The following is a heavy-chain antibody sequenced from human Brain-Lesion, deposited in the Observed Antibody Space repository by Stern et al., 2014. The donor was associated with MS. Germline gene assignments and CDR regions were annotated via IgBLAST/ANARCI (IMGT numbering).Heavy chain of an antibody. Sequence: QDQLVESGAEVKKPGASVKVSCKASGYTFTGYYMHWVRQAPGQGLEWMGWINPKSGGTNYAQKFQGWVTMTRDTYINTAYMELSRLRSDDTAVYYCATYYYDSTGYNDFWGQGTLVTVSS. CDR3: ATYYYDSTGYNDF. CDR2: INPKSGGT. CDR1: GYTFTGYY. D-gene: IGHD3-22*01. V-gene: IGHV1-2*04. J-gene: IGHJ4*02.